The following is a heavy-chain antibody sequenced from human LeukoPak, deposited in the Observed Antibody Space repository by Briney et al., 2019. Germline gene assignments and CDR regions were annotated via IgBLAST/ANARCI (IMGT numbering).Heavy chain of an antibody. D-gene: IGHD2-2*02. Sequence: PSETLSLTCTVSGGSISNYYWSWIRQPPGKGLEWIGYIYYSGSTKYNPSLESRVTMSVDRSKNQFSLKLSSVTAADTAVYYCARDHYCSSTSCYTARNQNWFDPWGQGTLVTVSS. V-gene: IGHV4-59*12. CDR1: GGSISNYY. CDR2: IYYSGST. CDR3: ARDHYCSSTSCYTARNQNWFDP. J-gene: IGHJ5*02.